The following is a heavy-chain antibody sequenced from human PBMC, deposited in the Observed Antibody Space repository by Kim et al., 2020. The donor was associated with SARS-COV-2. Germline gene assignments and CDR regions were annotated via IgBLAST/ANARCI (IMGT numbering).Heavy chain of an antibody. J-gene: IGHJ4*02. Sequence: ADSVKGRFTISRDNSKNPLFLQMNSLRVEDTAVYYCAKKAPYGSGSYYDSWGQGILVTVSP. V-gene: IGHV3-23*05. CDR3: AKKAPYGSGSYYDS. D-gene: IGHD3-10*01.